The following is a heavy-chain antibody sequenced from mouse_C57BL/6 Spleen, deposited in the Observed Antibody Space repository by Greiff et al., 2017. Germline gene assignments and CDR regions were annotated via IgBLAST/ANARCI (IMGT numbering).Heavy chain of an antibody. D-gene: IGHD2-1*01. CDR2: INPNNGGT. V-gene: IGHV1-18*01. J-gene: IGHJ3*01. Sequence: EVQLQQSGPELVKPGASVKIPCKASGYTFTDYNMDWVQQSHGKSLEWIGDINPNNGGTIYNQKFKGTATLTVDKSSNTAFMELRSLTSEDTAVYYCAIEGYGNYGFAYWGQGTLVTVSA. CDR3: AIEGYGNYGFAY. CDR1: GYTFTDYN.